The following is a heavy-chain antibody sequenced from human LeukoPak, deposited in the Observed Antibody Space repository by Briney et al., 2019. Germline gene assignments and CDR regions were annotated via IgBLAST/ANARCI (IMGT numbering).Heavy chain of an antibody. CDR2: ISAYNGNT. Sequence: ASVKVSCKASGYTFTRNGISWVRQAPGQGLEWMGWISAYNGNTNYAQKLQGRVTMTTDTSTSTAYMELRSLRSDDTAVYYCARGLALRFLEWFPRGGFDPWGQGTLVTVSS. D-gene: IGHD3-3*01. CDR3: ARGLALRFLEWFPRGGFDP. V-gene: IGHV1-18*01. J-gene: IGHJ5*02. CDR1: GYTFTRNG.